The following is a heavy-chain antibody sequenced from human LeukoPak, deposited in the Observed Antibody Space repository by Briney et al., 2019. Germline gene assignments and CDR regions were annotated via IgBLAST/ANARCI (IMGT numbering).Heavy chain of an antibody. CDR2: FYSGGKT. Sequence: GGSLRFSCAASGFTVSSSYMSWVRQAPGKGLEWVSVFYSGGKTYYTDSVKGRFTISRDNSKNTLYLQMNSLRAEDTAVYYCARGDGYGMDVWGQGTTVTVSS. D-gene: IGHD5-24*01. V-gene: IGHV3-53*01. J-gene: IGHJ6*02. CDR3: ARGDGYGMDV. CDR1: GFTVSSSY.